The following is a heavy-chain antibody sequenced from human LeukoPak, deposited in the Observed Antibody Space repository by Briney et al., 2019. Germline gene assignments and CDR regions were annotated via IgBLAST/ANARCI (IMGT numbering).Heavy chain of an antibody. D-gene: IGHD1-7*01. V-gene: IGHV3-48*04. CDR1: GFTFSSYG. J-gene: IGHJ5*02. CDR2: ISSSGSTI. Sequence: GGSLRLSRAASGFTFSSYGMHWVRQAPGKGLEWVSYISSSGSTIYYADSVKGRFTISRDNAKNSLYLQMNSLRAEDTAVYYCARVRGNYKHYNWFDPWGQGTLVTVSS. CDR3: ARVRGNYKHYNWFDP.